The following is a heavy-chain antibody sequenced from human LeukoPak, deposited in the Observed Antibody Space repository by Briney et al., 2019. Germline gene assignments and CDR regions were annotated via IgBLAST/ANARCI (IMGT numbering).Heavy chain of an antibody. J-gene: IGHJ4*02. Sequence: ASVKVSCKVSGYTLTELSMHWVRQAPGKGLEWMGGFDPEDGETIYAQKFQGRDTMTEDTSTDTAYMELSSLRSEDTAVYYCATDLRIAAAGTPLYWGQGTLVTVSS. D-gene: IGHD6-13*01. CDR3: ATDLRIAAAGTPLY. CDR1: GYTLTELS. CDR2: FDPEDGET. V-gene: IGHV1-24*01.